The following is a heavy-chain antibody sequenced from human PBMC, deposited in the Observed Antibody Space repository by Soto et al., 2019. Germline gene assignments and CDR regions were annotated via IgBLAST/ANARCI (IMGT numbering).Heavy chain of an antibody. Sequence: SVKVSCKASGGTFSSYAISWVRQAPGQGLEWMGGIIPIFGTANYAQKFQGRVTITADESTSTAYMELSSLRSEDTAVYYCASIAVVRGVIIYYYYYGMDGWGQGTTVTVAS. CDR1: GGTFSSYA. V-gene: IGHV1-69*13. J-gene: IGHJ6*02. CDR3: ASIAVVRGVIIYYYYYGMDG. CDR2: IIPIFGTA. D-gene: IGHD3-10*01.